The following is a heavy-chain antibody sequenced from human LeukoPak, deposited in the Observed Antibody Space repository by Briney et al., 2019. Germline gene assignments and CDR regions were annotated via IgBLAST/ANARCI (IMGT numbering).Heavy chain of an antibody. V-gene: IGHV1-2*02. D-gene: IGHD5-18*01. J-gene: IGHJ4*02. CDR3: ARDMDTGPDLFDY. CDR2: INPNSGDT. CDR1: GYTFTGYY. Sequence: ASVKVSCKASGYTFTGYYIHWVRQAPGQGLEWMGWINPNSGDTDYAQKFQGRVTMTSDTSISTAYMGLSRLRSDDTAVYYCARDMDTGPDLFDYWGQGTLVTVSS.